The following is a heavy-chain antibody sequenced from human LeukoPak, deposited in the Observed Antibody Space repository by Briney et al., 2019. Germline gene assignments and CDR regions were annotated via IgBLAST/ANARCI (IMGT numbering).Heavy chain of an antibody. CDR3: ARYCGADSCYSGLDY. CDR2: IGKNGRNT. CDR1: GFTFSSYV. V-gene: IGHV3-23*01. D-gene: IGHD2-15*01. Sequence: GGSLRPSCAASGFTFSSYVMTSVRQAPGRGLGWVSSIGKNGRNTYYADSMKGRFTISRDNSKSTLFQHMSSLRAGETAIYYCARYCGADSCYSGLDYWGQGALVTVSS. J-gene: IGHJ4*02.